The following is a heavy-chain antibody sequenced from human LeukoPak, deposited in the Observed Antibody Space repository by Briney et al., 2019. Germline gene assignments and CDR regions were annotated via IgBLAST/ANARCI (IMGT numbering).Heavy chain of an antibody. D-gene: IGHD3-22*01. CDR3: AKDISLMSTVIVVGNWFDP. CDR2: IRYDGSNK. J-gene: IGHJ5*02. V-gene: IGHV3-30*02. CDR1: GFTFSSYG. Sequence: GGSLRLSCAASGFTFSSYGMHWVRQAPGKGLEWVAFIRYDGSNKYYADSVKGRFTISRDNSKNTLYLQMNSLRAEDTAVYYCAKDISLMSTVIVVGNWFDPWGQGTLVTVSS.